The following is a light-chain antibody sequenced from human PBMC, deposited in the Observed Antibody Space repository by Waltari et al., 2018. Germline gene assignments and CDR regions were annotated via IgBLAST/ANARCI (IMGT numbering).Light chain of an antibody. CDR3: SSYAGSNNIYV. Sequence: QSALTQPPSVSGSPGQSVTISCPGTSRHIGGYDYVSWYQQHPGSAPKLIIFEVSERPSGVPSRFSGSKSANTASLTVSGLQTDDEADYFCSSYAGSNNIYVFGTGTKVTV. CDR2: EVS. CDR1: SRHIGGYDY. J-gene: IGLJ1*01. V-gene: IGLV2-8*01.